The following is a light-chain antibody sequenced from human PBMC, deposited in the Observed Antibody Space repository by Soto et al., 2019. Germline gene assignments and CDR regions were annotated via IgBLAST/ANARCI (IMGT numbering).Light chain of an antibody. Sequence: QPVLTQSPSASASLGASVKLTCTLSSGHCSYAIAWHQQQPEKGPRYLMKLNSDGSHSKGDGIPDRFSGSSSGAERYLTISNLHSEDEADYYCQTWGTGKGYVFGTGTQVTVL. CDR2: LNSDGSH. V-gene: IGLV4-69*01. J-gene: IGLJ1*01. CDR1: SGHCSYA. CDR3: QTWGTGKGYV.